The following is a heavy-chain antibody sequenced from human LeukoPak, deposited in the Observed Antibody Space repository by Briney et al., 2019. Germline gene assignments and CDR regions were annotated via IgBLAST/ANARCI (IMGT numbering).Heavy chain of an antibody. D-gene: IGHD6-13*01. CDR3: ARDGYSSSWYIHDAFDI. Sequence: PSETLSLTCAVYGGSFSGYYWSWIRQPPGKGLEWIGEINHSGSTNYNPSLKSRVTISVDTSKNQFSLKLSSVTAADTAVYYCARDGYSSSWYIHDAFDIWGQGTMVTVSS. J-gene: IGHJ3*02. CDR2: INHSGST. CDR1: GGSFSGYY. V-gene: IGHV4-34*01.